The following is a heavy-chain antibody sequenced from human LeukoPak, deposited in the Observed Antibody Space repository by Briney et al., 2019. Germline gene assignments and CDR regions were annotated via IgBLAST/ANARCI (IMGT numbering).Heavy chain of an antibody. CDR2: ITYDGSTT. V-gene: IGHV3-74*01. J-gene: IGHJ4*02. CDR1: GFTFTNYW. Sequence: GGSLRLSCAASGFTFTNYWIHWVRHAPGKGLVWVSYITYDGSTTTYADSVKGRFTVSRDNADNTMFLQMNSVRDEDTAVYYCATKQWLAPPPDSWGQGTPVTVSS. D-gene: IGHD6-19*01. CDR3: ATKQWLAPPPDS.